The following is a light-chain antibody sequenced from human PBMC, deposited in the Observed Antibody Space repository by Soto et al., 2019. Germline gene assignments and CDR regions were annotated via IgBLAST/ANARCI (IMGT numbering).Light chain of an antibody. Sequence: QSALTQPPSVSGSPGQSVTISCTGTSSDVGSYNRVSWYQQPPGTAPKLMISEVSNRPSGVSNRFSGSKSGNTASLIISGLQAEDEADYYCCSFTSITTYVFGTGTRSPS. CDR1: SSDVGSYNR. CDR3: CSFTSITTYV. CDR2: EVS. J-gene: IGLJ1*01. V-gene: IGLV2-18*02.